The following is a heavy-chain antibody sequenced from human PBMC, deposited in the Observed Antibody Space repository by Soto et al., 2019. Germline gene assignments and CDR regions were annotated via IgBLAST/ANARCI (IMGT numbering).Heavy chain of an antibody. CDR3: ARGITMVRGLMIDYFDY. CDR2: ISYDGSNK. J-gene: IGHJ4*02. V-gene: IGHV3-30-3*01. CDR1: GFTFSNYA. D-gene: IGHD3-10*01. Sequence: QVQLVESGGGVVQPGRSLRLSCAASGFTFSNYAMHWVRQAPGKGLEWVAVISYDGSNKYYADSVKGRFTISRDNSKNTLYLQMNSLRAEDTAVYYCARGITMVRGLMIDYFDYWGQGTLVTVSS.